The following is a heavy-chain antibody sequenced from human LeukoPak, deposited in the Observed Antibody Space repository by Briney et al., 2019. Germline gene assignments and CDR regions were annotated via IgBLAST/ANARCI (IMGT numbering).Heavy chain of an antibody. D-gene: IGHD2-2*01. CDR3: ARDPDCSSTSCYAYLDY. V-gene: IGHV4-39*07. CDR1: GGSISSSTYY. J-gene: IGHJ4*02. Sequence: PSETLSLTCTVSGGSISSSTYYWGWIRQPPGKGLEWIGSFYYSGSTYYNPSLKSRVTISVDTSKNQFFLKLRSVTAADTAVYYCARDPDCSSTSCYAYLDYWGQGTLVTVSS. CDR2: FYYSGST.